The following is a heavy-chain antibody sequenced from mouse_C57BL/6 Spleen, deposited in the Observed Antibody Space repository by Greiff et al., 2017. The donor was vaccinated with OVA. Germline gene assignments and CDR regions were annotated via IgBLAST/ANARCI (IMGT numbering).Heavy chain of an antibody. CDR1: GYTFTSYD. CDR2: IYPRDGST. J-gene: IGHJ4*01. Sequence: QVQLQQSGPELVKPGASVKLSCKASGYTFTSYDINWVKQRPGQGLEWIGWIYPRDGSTKYNEKFKGKATLTVDTSSSTAYMELHSLTSEDSAVYFCARGEITTVVAPMDYWGQGTSVTVSS. D-gene: IGHD1-1*01. V-gene: IGHV1-85*01. CDR3: ARGEITTVVAPMDY.